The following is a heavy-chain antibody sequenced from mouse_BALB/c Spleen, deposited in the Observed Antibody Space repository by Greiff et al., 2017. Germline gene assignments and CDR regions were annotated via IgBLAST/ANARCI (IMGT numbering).Heavy chain of an antibody. V-gene: IGHV2-9*02. J-gene: IGHJ2*01. CDR3: ARDRDMNYYGYFDY. CDR1: GFSLTSYG. D-gene: IGHD1-1*01. Sequence: QVHVKQSGPGLVAPSQSLSITCTVSGFSLTSYGVHWVRQPPGKGLEWLGVIWAGGSTNYNSALMSRLSISKDNSKSQVFLKMNSLQTDDTAMYYCARDRDMNYYGYFDYWGQGTTLTVSS. CDR2: IWAGGST.